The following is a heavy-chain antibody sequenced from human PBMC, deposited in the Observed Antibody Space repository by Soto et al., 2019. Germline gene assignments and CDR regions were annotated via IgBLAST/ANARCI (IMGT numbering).Heavy chain of an antibody. V-gene: IGHV3-23*01. CDR3: ARDLVRITMTVVVRVRDYYYGMDI. CDR2: ISGNGRRK. Sequence: GGSLRLSCAAFEFTFRSYAMSRVSQTQGKGLEWVSVISGNGRRKYYADSVKGRFTISRDNSKNTLYLQMNSLRAEDTAVYYCARDLVRITMTVVVRVRDYYYGMDIWGQGTTVTVSS. D-gene: IGHD3-22*01. CDR1: EFTFRSYA. J-gene: IGHJ6*02.